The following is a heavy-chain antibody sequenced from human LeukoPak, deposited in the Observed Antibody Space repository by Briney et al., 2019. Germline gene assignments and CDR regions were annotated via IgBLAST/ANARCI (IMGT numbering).Heavy chain of an antibody. D-gene: IGHD2-21*02. CDR3: ATQVAYCGGDCYNHGDY. CDR2: IYYSGST. V-gene: IGHV4-39*07. Sequence: SETLSLTCTVSGGSISSSSYYWGWIRQPPGKGLEWIGSIYYSGSTYYNPSLKSRVTISVDTSKNQFSLKLSSVTAADTAVYYYATQVAYCGGDCYNHGDYWGQGTLVTVSS. J-gene: IGHJ4*02. CDR1: GGSISSSSYY.